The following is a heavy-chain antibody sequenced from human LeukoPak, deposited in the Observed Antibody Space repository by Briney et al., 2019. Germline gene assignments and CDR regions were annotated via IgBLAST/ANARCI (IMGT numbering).Heavy chain of an antibody. V-gene: IGHV3-7*01. CDR3: ARLNYGEEVGATYYGDAFDI. Sequence: PGGSLRLSCAASGFTFSSYWMSWVRQAPGKGLEWVANIKQDGSEKYYVDSVKGRFTISRDNAKNSLYLQMNSLRAEDTAVYYCARLNYGEEVGATYYGDAFDIWGQGTMVTVSS. CDR2: IKQDGSEK. D-gene: IGHD1-26*01. CDR1: GFTFSSYW. J-gene: IGHJ3*02.